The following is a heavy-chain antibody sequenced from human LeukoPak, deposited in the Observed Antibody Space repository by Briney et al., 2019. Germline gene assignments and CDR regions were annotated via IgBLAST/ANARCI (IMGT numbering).Heavy chain of an antibody. CDR3: ARVRDGYNDAYDI. V-gene: IGHV4-61*02. Sequence: SQTLSLTCTVSGGSISSGSYYWSWIRQPAGKGLEWIGRIYTSGSTNYNPSLKSRVTISVDTSKNQFSLKLSSVTAADTAVYYCARVRDGYNDAYDIWGQGTMVTVSS. J-gene: IGHJ3*02. CDR1: GGSISSGSYY. D-gene: IGHD5-24*01. CDR2: IYTSGST.